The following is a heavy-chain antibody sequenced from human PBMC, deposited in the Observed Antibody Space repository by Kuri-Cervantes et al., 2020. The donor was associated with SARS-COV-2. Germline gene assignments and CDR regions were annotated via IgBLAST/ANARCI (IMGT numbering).Heavy chain of an antibody. Sequence: GSLRLSCTVSGGSISSYYWSWIRQPPGKGLEWIGYIYYSGSTNYNPSLKSRVTISVDTSKNQFSLELSSVTAADTAVYYCAREHIVGVSGSWFDPWGQGTLVTVSS. D-gene: IGHD1-26*01. CDR2: IYYSGST. J-gene: IGHJ5*02. V-gene: IGHV4-59*01. CDR3: AREHIVGVSGSWFDP. CDR1: GGSISSYY.